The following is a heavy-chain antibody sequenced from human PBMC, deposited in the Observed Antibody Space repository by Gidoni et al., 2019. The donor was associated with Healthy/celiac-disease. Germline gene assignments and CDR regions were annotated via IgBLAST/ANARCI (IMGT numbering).Heavy chain of an antibody. CDR2: ISGSGGST. V-gene: IGHV3-23*01. Sequence: EVQLLESGGGLVQPGGSLRLSCAASGFTFSSYAMSWVRQAPGKGLEWVSAISGSGGSTYYADSVKGRFTISRDNSKNTLYLQMNSLRAEDTAVYYCAKDPAPIAAANYWYFDLWGRGTLVTVSS. CDR1: GFTFSSYA. CDR3: AKDPAPIAAANYWYFDL. D-gene: IGHD6-13*01. J-gene: IGHJ2*01.